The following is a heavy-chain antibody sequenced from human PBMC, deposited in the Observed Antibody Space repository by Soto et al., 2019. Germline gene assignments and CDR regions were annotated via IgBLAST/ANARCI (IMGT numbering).Heavy chain of an antibody. CDR2: IWYDGSNK. Sequence: VQLVESGGGVVQPGRSLRLSCAASGFTFSTYGMHWVRQAPGKGLEWVAVIWYDGSNKYYADSVKGRFTVSRDNSKNTLYLQMNSLRAEDTAVYYCARDEAMKVVAYYFDNWGQGTLVTVSS. D-gene: IGHD3-22*01. CDR1: GFTFSTYG. V-gene: IGHV3-33*01. CDR3: ARDEAMKVVAYYFDN. J-gene: IGHJ4*02.